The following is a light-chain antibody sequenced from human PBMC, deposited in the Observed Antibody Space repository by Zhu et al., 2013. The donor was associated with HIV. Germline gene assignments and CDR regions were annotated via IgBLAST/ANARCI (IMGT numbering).Light chain of an antibody. Sequence: DIVMTQSPLSLSVSPGEPASISCRSSQSLLHSNGYNYLDWYLQKPGQSPQLLIYLGSNQASGVPDRFSGSGSGTDFTLKISRVEAEDVGVYYCMQALQTPPTFGGGTKVEIK. V-gene: IGKV2-28*01. CDR1: QSLLHSNGYNY. CDR3: MQALQTPPT. J-gene: IGKJ4*01. CDR2: LGS.